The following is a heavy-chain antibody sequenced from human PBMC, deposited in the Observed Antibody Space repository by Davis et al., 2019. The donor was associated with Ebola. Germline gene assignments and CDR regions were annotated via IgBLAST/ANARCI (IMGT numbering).Heavy chain of an antibody. Sequence: ASVKVSCKASGYTFTSYAMHWVRQAPGQRLEWMGWINAGNGNTKYSQKFQGRVTITRDTSASTAYMELSSLRSEDTAVYYCARSRYDYSNPRGYYYYYYMDVWGKGTTVTVSS. J-gene: IGHJ6*03. V-gene: IGHV1-3*01. D-gene: IGHD4-11*01. CDR3: ARSRYDYSNPRGYYYYYYMDV. CDR1: GYTFTSYA. CDR2: INAGNGNT.